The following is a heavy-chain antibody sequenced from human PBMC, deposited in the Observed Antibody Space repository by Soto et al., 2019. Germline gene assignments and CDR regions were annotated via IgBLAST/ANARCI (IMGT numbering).Heavy chain of an antibody. D-gene: IGHD4-17*01. Sequence: QVQLMQSGAEVKKPGASVKVSCKASGYTFTNYGISWVRQAPGQGLEWMGWINAYNGYTNYAQKFQGRVTMATDTSTSTAYMELRSLRSDDTAVYYCARDGDEEANFDPWGQGTRVTVSS. CDR1: GYTFTNYG. CDR3: ARDGDEEANFDP. V-gene: IGHV1-18*01. CDR2: INAYNGYT. J-gene: IGHJ5*02.